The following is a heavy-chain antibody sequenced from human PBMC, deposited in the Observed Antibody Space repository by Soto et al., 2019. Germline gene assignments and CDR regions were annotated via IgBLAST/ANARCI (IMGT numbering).Heavy chain of an antibody. CDR1: GYTFTSYG. D-gene: IGHD2-2*01. J-gene: IGHJ5*02. Sequence: ASVKVSCKASGYTFTSYGISWVRQAPGQGLEWMGWISAYNGNTNYAQKLQGRVTMTTDTSTSTAYMELRSLRSDDTAVYYCARFHRGVPAAANWFDPWGQGTLVTVSS. CDR3: ARFHRGVPAAANWFDP. CDR2: ISAYNGNT. V-gene: IGHV1-18*01.